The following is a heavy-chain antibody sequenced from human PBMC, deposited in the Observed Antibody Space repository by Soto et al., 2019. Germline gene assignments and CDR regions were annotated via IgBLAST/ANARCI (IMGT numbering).Heavy chain of an antibody. V-gene: IGHV1-69*01. CDR3: GTGSSWTKVES. D-gene: IGHD6-13*01. J-gene: IGHJ4*02. CDR2: IIPICGPA. Sequence: QVQLVQSGAEVKKPGSSVKVSCKASGGTLSRSAISWVRQAPGQGLEWMGGIIPICGPAIYAQKFRGRVSIIADESTRTASMEMSSLRSEDTAVYYCGTGSSWTKVESWGQGTLVTVSS. CDR1: GGTLSRSA.